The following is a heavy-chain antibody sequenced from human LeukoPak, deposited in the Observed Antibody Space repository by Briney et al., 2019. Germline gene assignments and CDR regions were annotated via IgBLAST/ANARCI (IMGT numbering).Heavy chain of an antibody. J-gene: IGHJ4*02. CDR2: IKQDGGEM. V-gene: IGHV3-7*03. CDR3: VREDRSCYYH. D-gene: IGHD1-26*01. CDR1: GFPFSNYW. Sequence: GGSLRLSCAASGFPFSNYWMSWARQAPGRGLEWVANIKQDGGEMYYVDSVKGRFTISKDNAKNSLYLQMNSLRAADTAVYYCVREDRSCYYHWGQGTVVIVSS.